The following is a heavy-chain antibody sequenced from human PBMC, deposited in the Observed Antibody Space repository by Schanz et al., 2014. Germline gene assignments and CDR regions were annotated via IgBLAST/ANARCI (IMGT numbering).Heavy chain of an antibody. CDR2: INAANGNT. D-gene: IGHD6-19*01. CDR1: GYTFTGYY. V-gene: IGHV1-3*01. J-gene: IGHJ4*02. CDR3: ARGGYSSGWYDRDIAHFDY. Sequence: QVHLVQSGAEVKKPGASVKVSCKASGYTFTGYYMHWVRQAPGQRLEWMGWINAANGNTRYSQKFQGRVTITRDTSASTAYMELRNLRSDDTAVYYCARGGYSSGWYDRDIAHFDYWGQGTLVTVSS.